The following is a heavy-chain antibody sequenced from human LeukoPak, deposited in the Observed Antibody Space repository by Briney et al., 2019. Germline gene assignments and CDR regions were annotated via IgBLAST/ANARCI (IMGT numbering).Heavy chain of an antibody. CDR1: GFTLSSYA. V-gene: IGHV3-30-3*01. D-gene: IGHD1-26*01. Sequence: GGSLRLSCAVSGFTLSSYAMHWVRQAPGRGLEWVAVISYNGSNKYYTDSVKGRCTISRDNSKNTLYLQMDSLGGEDTAVYYCGRDQQVGAYDVNTPHYGMDVWGQGTTVTVSS. CDR3: GRDQQVGAYDVNTPHYGMDV. CDR2: ISYNGSNK. J-gene: IGHJ6*02.